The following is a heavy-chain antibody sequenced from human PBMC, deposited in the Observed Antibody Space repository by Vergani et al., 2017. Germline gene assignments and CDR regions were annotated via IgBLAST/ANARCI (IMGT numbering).Heavy chain of an antibody. CDR2: INPNSGGT. D-gene: IGHD2-2*02. CDR1: GGTFSSYA. V-gene: IGHV1-2*02. CDR3: AREGSDNCSSTSCYIDYYYYMDV. J-gene: IGHJ6*03. Sequence: QVQLVQSGAEVKKPGSSVKVSCKASGGTFSSYAISWVRQAPGQGLEWMGWINPNSGGTNYAQKFQGRVTMTRDTSISTAYMELSRLRSDDTAVYYCAREGSDNCSSTSCYIDYYYYMDVWGKGTTVTVSS.